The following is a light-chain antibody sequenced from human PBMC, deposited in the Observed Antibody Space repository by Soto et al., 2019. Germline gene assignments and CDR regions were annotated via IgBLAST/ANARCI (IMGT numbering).Light chain of an antibody. V-gene: IGKV1-39*01. CDR2: AAS. CDR1: QPISDY. CDR3: QQANSPPLT. Sequence: DIQMTQSPSSLSASVGDRVTITCRTSQPISDYLNWYQQKPGKAPTLLINAASNLQSGVPSRFSGSGSGTEFTLTISNLQPEDFATYYCQQANSPPLTFGGGTKVDIK. J-gene: IGKJ4*01.